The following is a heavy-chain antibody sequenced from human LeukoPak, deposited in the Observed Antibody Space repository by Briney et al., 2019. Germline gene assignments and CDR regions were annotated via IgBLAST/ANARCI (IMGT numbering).Heavy chain of an antibody. CDR1: GGSIGSSNYY. J-gene: IGHJ6*02. CDR3: AVPGPYYSNYGMDV. V-gene: IGHV4-39*01. Sequence: SETLSLTCTDSGGSIGSSNYYWGWIRQPPGKGLEWIGNVYYTGSTYYNTSLKSRVTISVDTSKNQFSLKLSSVTAADTAVYYCAVPGPYYSNYGMDVWGQGTTVTVSS. CDR2: VYYTGST.